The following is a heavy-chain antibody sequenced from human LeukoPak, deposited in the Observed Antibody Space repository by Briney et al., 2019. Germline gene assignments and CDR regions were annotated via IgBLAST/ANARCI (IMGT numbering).Heavy chain of an antibody. CDR2: IYYSGST. CDR3: ARARSSWPPRNYDAFDI. D-gene: IGHD6-13*01. J-gene: IGHJ3*02. V-gene: IGHV4-59*12. Sequence: SETLSLTCTVSGGSISSYYWSWIRQPPGKGLEWIGYIYYSGSTNYNPSLKSRVTISVDTSKNQFSLKLSSVTAADTAVYYCARARSSWPPRNYDAFDIWGQGTMVTVSS. CDR1: GGSISSYY.